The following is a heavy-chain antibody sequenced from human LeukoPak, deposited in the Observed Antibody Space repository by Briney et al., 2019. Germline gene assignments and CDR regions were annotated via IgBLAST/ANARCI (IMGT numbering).Heavy chain of an antibody. V-gene: IGHV1-69*05. J-gene: IGHJ5*02. D-gene: IGHD3-10*01. CDR3: ARTSSYGREGGIDP. CDR2: IIPIFGTA. CDR1: GGTFSSYA. Sequence: SGKVSCKDSGGTFSSYAISWVRQAPGQGLEWMGAIIPIFGTANYAQKFQGRVTITTDESTSTAYMELSSLRSEDTAVYYCARTSSYGREGGIDPWGQGTLVTVSS.